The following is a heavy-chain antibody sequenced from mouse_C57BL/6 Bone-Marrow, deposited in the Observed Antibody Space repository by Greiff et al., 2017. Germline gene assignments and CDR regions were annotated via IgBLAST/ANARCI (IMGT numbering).Heavy chain of an antibody. CDR2: IYPGCGST. Sequence: VQLQQPGAELVKPGASVKMSCKASGYTFTSYWITWVKQRPGQGLEWIGDIYPGCGSTKYNEKFKSKATLTVDTSSSTAYMQLSSLTSEDSAVYYCARPAYYSNPYYFDYWGQGTTLTVSS. V-gene: IGHV1-55*01. CDR3: ARPAYYSNPYYFDY. CDR1: GYTFTSYW. D-gene: IGHD2-5*01. J-gene: IGHJ2*01.